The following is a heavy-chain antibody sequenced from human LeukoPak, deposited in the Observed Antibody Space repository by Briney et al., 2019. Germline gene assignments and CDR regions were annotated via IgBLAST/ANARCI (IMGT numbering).Heavy chain of an antibody. D-gene: IGHD4-17*01. V-gene: IGHV1-69*04. CDR1: GGTFSSYA. Sequence: GASVKVSCKPSGGTFSSYAISWVRQAPGQGLEWMGRIIPILGIANYAQKFQGRVTITADKSTSTAYMELSSLRSEDTAVYYCARTSYGGNSVSGYWGQGTLVTVSS. CDR2: IIPILGIA. CDR3: ARTSYGGNSVSGY. J-gene: IGHJ4*02.